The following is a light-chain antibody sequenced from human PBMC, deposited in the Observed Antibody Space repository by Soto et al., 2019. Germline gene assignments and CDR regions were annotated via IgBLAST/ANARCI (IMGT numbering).Light chain of an antibody. J-gene: IGKJ1*01. CDR2: MAS. Sequence: DIQVTQSPSTLSASSGDRVIITCRASQNFSSWLAWYQQKPGKAPKLLIYMASNLHTGVPSRFSGSGSGTEFTLTISSLQPEDFATYYCQQYNPYSRTFGQGTKGDIK. V-gene: IGKV1-5*03. CDR1: QNFSSW. CDR3: QQYNPYSRT.